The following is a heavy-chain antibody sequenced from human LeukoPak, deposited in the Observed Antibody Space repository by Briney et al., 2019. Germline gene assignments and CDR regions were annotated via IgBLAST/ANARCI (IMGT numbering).Heavy chain of an antibody. CDR3: ARERYYGPLDY. CDR2: INHSGST. J-gene: IGHJ4*02. V-gene: IGHV4-34*01. Sequence: SETLSLTCAVYGGSFSGYYWSWIRQPPGKGLEWIGEINHSGSTNYNPSLKGRVTISVDTSKNQFSLKLSSVTAADTAVYYCARERYYGPLDYWGQGTLVTVSS. CDR1: GGSFSGYY. D-gene: IGHD3-10*01.